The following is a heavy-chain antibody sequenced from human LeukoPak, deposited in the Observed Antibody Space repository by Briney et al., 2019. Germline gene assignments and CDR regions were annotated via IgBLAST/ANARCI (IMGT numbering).Heavy chain of an antibody. CDR3: ARETQGGGSCPLDY. D-gene: IGHD2-15*01. Sequence: ASVTVSCKASGYTFTGYYMHWVRQAPGQGLEWMGWINPNSGGTNYAQKFQGRVTMTRDTSISTAYMELSRLRSDDTAVYYCARETQGGGSCPLDYWGQGTLVTVSS. CDR2: INPNSGGT. CDR1: GYTFTGYY. V-gene: IGHV1-2*02. J-gene: IGHJ4*02.